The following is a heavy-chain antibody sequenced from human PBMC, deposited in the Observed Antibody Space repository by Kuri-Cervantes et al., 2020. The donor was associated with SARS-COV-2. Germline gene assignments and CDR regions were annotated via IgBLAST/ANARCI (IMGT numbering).Heavy chain of an antibody. J-gene: IGHJ6*02. Sequence: GGSLRLSCAASGFTVSSNYMSWVRQAPGKGLEWVSVIYSGGSTYYADSVKGRFTISRDNSKNTLYLQMNSLRAEDTAVYYCARATGFKIIAVAGTGDYYYGMDVWGQGTTVTVSS. CDR2: IYSGGST. CDR3: ARATGFKIIAVAGTGDYYYGMDV. D-gene: IGHD6-19*01. V-gene: IGHV3-53*05. CDR1: GFTVSSNY.